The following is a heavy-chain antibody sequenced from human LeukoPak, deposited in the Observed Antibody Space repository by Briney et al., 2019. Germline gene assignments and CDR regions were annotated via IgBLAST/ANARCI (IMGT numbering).Heavy chain of an antibody. D-gene: IGHD1/OR15-1a*01. CDR3: ARDGYGNNYMDV. CDR1: GFTVSSNF. V-gene: IGHV3-53*01. J-gene: IGHJ6*03. Sequence: PGGSLRLSCAASGFTVSSNFMSWVRQAPGKGRVCVSVIDSGSTTYYADSVKGRFTISRDNSKNTLSLKINMRGDEDTAVYYCARDGYGNNYMDVWGKGTTVTVSS. CDR2: IDSGSTT.